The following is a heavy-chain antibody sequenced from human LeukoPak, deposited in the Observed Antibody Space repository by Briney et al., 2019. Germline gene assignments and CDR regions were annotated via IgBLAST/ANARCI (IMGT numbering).Heavy chain of an antibody. J-gene: IGHJ4*02. Sequence: PGGSLRLSCAASGFTFSSYAMHWVRQAPGKGLEWGAVISYDGSNKYYADSVKGRFTISRDNSKNTLYLQMNSLRAEDTAVYYCARDGMVRGVKILDYWGQGTLVTVSS. V-gene: IGHV3-30-3*01. CDR2: ISYDGSNK. CDR3: ARDGMVRGVKILDY. CDR1: GFTFSSYA. D-gene: IGHD3-10*01.